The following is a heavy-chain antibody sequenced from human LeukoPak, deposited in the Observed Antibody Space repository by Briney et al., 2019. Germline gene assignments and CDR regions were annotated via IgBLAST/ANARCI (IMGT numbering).Heavy chain of an antibody. CDR3: ARGYSAHLVDY. CDR1: GGSISSYY. D-gene: IGHD4-11*01. J-gene: IGHJ4*02. V-gene: IGHV4-59*01. Sequence: SETLSLTCTVSGGSISSYYWSWIRQPPGKGLEWIGYIYYSGSTNYNPSLESRVTISVDTSKNQFSLKLSSVTAADTAVYYCARGYSAHLVDYWGQGTLVTVSS. CDR2: IYYSGST.